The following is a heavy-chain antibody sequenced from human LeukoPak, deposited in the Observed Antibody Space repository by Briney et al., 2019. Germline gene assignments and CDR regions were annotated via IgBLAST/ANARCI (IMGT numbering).Heavy chain of an antibody. D-gene: IGHD3-16*01. J-gene: IGHJ5*01. V-gene: IGHV3-11*04. CDR3: AKIEAFDYDTSGRHWLDS. CDR2: ISSSGSAI. Sequence: GGSLRLSCAASGFTFSDYYMSWIRQAPGKGLEWVSYISSSGSAIYYAESVKGRFTISRDNSKNTLYLQMNSLRTEDTAVYYCAKIEAFDYDTSGRHWLDSWGQGTLVTVSS. CDR1: GFTFSDYY.